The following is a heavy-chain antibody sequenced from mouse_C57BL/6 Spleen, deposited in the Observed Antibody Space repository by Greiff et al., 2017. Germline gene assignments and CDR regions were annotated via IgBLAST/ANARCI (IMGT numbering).Heavy chain of an antibody. Sequence: QVQLQQPGAELVRPGSSVKLSCKASGYTFTSYWMDWVKQRPGQGLEWIGNIYPSDSETHYNQKFKDKATLTVDKSSSTAYMQLSSLTSEDSAVYYCARLDYGSSFAYWGQGTLVTVSA. CDR3: ARLDYGSSFAY. CDR2: IYPSDSET. CDR1: GYTFTSYW. V-gene: IGHV1-61*01. J-gene: IGHJ3*01. D-gene: IGHD1-1*01.